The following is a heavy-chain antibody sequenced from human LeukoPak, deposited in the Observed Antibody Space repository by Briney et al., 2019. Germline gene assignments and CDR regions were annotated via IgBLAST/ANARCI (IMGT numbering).Heavy chain of an antibody. J-gene: IGHJ4*02. V-gene: IGHV3-30*02. D-gene: IGHD6-13*01. CDR1: GFTFSSYW. CDR3: AKKLWGQQLVSDY. Sequence: GGSLRLSCAASGFTFSSYWMHWVRQAPGKGLEWVAFIRYDGSNKYYADSVKGRFTISRDNSKNTLYLQMNSLRAEDTAVYYCAKKLWGQQLVSDYWGQGTLVTVSS. CDR2: IRYDGSNK.